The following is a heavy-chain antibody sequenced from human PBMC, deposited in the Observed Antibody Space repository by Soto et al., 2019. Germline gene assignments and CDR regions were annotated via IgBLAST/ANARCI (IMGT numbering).Heavy chain of an antibody. D-gene: IGHD2-2*01. J-gene: IGHJ4*02. V-gene: IGHV3-23*01. Sequence: PVGSLRLSCAASGFTFTSYAMSWVRQAPGKGLEWVSAISGSGGSTYYADSVKGRFTISRDNSKNTLYLQMNSLRAEDTAVYYCAKDRGYCTSTSCYRGVAYDYWGQGTLVTVSS. CDR3: AKDRGYCTSTSCYRGVAYDY. CDR2: ISGSGGST. CDR1: GFTFTSYA.